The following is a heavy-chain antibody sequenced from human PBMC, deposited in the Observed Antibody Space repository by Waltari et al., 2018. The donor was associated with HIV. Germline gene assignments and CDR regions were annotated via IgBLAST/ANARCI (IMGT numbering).Heavy chain of an antibody. D-gene: IGHD6-6*01. Sequence: EVQLVESGGGLVQPGRSLRLSCTASGFKFDDYAMHWVRQSPGKGLEWVSGFSWGSGSIGYADSVKGRFTIARDKARNSLYLDMNILRPEDTAVYYCVKDRGIAVRPPYYFGLDVWGQGTTVTVSS. J-gene: IGHJ6*02. CDR3: VKDRGIAVRPPYYFGLDV. CDR2: FSWGSGSI. V-gene: IGHV3-9*01. CDR1: GFKFDDYA.